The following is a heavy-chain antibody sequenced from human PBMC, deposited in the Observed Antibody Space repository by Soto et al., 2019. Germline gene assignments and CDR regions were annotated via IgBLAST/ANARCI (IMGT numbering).Heavy chain of an antibody. CDR2: IYYSGST. V-gene: IGHV4-59*12. Sequence: SETLSLTCTVSGGSISSYYWSWIRQPPGKGLEWIGYIYYSGSTNYNPSLKGRFTISRDNARNSVYLQMNSLRADDTAVYYCARAHPLNWGPGTLVTVSS. CDR3: ARAHPLN. J-gene: IGHJ4*02. CDR1: GGSISSYY.